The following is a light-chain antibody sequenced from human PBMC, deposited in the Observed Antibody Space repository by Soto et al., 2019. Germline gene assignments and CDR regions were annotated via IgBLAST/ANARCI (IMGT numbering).Light chain of an antibody. CDR3: QHYNSYSEA. CDR1: QSISNR. V-gene: IGKV1-5*01. Sequence: SQSISNRVAWYQQKPGKAPKVLIYDSSYLESGVPSRFSGSGSGTEFTLTISSLQPDDFATYYCQHYNSYSEAFGQGTKVDIK. J-gene: IGKJ1*01. CDR2: DSS.